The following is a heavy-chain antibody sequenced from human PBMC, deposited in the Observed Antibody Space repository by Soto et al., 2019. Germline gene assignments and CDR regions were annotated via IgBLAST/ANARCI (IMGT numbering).Heavy chain of an antibody. CDR2: INTDGSII. CDR3: ARDTDGLHY. J-gene: IGHJ4*02. V-gene: IGHV3-74*01. Sequence: GGSLRVPYAASGLIFRNYKVHWVRQAPGKGLVWVSRINTDGSIIDYADSVKGRFTVSRDNAKNTLYLQMDSLRADDTAVYYCARDTDGLHYWGQGTLVTVSS. CDR1: GLIFRNYK.